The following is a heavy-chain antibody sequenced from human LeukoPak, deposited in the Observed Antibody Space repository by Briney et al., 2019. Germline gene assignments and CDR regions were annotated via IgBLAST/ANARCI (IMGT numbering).Heavy chain of an antibody. CDR2: ISEYNGNA. CDR3: ARVNIGGWYSLLGH. CDR1: GYAFTSYG. J-gene: IGHJ4*02. D-gene: IGHD6-19*01. Sequence: ASVKVSCKASGYAFTSYGISWVRQAPGQGLEWMGWISEYNGNANYAQNFQGRVTLTTDTSTSTAYMELRSLRSDDTAVYYCARVNIGGWYSLLGHWGQGTLVTVSS. V-gene: IGHV1-18*01.